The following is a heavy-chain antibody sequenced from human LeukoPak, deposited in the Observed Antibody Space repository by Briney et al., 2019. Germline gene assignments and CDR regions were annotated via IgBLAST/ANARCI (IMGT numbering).Heavy chain of an antibody. Sequence: PGGSLRLSCAASGFTFDDYGMSWVRQAPGKGLEWVSGINWNGGSTGYADSVKGRFTISRDNAKNSLYLQMNSLRAEDTALYYCARDPSRDYGDYRPRDYYYGMDVWGQGTTVTVSS. J-gene: IGHJ6*02. CDR3: ARDPSRDYGDYRPRDYYYGMDV. D-gene: IGHD4-17*01. V-gene: IGHV3-20*04. CDR1: GFTFDDYG. CDR2: INWNGGST.